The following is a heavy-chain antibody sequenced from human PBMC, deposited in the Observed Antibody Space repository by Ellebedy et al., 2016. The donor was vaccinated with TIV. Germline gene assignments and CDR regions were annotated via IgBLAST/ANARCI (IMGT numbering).Heavy chain of an antibody. J-gene: IGHJ6*02. Sequence: MPGGSLRLSCTVSGDSISSYYWSWIRQPAGRGLGWHGRVYTGVTTIYNRSLKSRVTMSVDTSKNQFSLKRSSVTAADTAVYYCARDPGLIAAAGGTGDDYYYGMDVWGQGTTVTVSS. D-gene: IGHD6-13*01. CDR2: VYTGVTT. CDR1: GDSISSYY. CDR3: ARDPGLIAAAGGTGDDYYYGMDV. V-gene: IGHV4-4*07.